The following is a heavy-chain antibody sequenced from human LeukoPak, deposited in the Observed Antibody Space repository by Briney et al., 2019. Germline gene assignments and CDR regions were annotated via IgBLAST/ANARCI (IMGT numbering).Heavy chain of an antibody. V-gene: IGHV1-58*02. J-gene: IGHJ3*02. CDR3: AAVVSDDSSGYYYALDAFDI. D-gene: IGHD3-22*01. Sequence: EASVKVSCKASGFTFTSSAMQWVRQARGQRLEWIGWIVVGSGNTNYAQKFQERVTITRDMSTSTAYMELSSLRSKDTAVYYCAAVVSDDSSGYYYALDAFDIWGQGTMVTVSS. CDR2: IVVGSGNT. CDR1: GFTFTSSA.